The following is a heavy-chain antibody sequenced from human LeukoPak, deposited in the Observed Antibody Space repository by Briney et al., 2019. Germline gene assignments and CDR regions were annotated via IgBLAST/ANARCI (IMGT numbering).Heavy chain of an antibody. J-gene: IGHJ6*03. Sequence: SETLSLTCTVSGGSISSYYWSWIRQPPGKGLEWIGYIYYSGSTNYNPSLKSRVTISVDTSKNQFSLKLSSVTAADTAVYYCARGGMGIAAAGTLYMDVWGKGTTVTVSS. CDR1: GGSISSYY. V-gene: IGHV4-59*01. CDR3: ARGGMGIAAAGTLYMDV. CDR2: IYYSGST. D-gene: IGHD6-13*01.